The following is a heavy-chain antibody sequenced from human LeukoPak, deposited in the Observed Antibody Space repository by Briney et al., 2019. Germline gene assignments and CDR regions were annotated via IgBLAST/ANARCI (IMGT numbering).Heavy chain of an antibody. D-gene: IGHD4-23*01. CDR3: AKDFFREFTVVTGFDY. V-gene: IGHV3-30*02. CDR2: IRYDGSNK. J-gene: IGHJ4*02. Sequence: GGSLRLSCAASGFTFSSYGMHWVRQAPGKGLEWVAFIRYDGSNKYYADSVKGRFTISRDNSKNTLYLQMNSLRAGDTAVYYCAKDFFREFTVVTGFDYWGQGTLVTVSS. CDR1: GFTFSSYG.